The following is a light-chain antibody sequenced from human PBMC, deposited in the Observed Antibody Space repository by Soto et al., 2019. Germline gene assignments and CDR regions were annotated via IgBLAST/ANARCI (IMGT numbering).Light chain of an antibody. CDR3: MQTLQTPWT. CDR2: LGS. J-gene: IGKJ1*01. V-gene: IGKV2-28*01. CDR1: QSLLRSNGFNY. Sequence: DIVMTQSPLSLTVTPGEPASVSCSSSQSLLRSNGFNYLGWFLQKPGQSPQLLINLGSNRASVATGRFSGTGSATSFTLKISRAEAEDVGVFYCMQTLQTPWTFGQGTKVEIK.